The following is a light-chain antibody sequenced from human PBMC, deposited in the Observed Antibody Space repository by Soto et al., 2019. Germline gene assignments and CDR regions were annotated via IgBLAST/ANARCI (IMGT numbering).Light chain of an antibody. CDR2: GAS. J-gene: IGKJ1*01. CDR3: QQYGSSPRT. V-gene: IGKV3-20*01. CDR1: QSVSSNF. Sequence: EIVLTQSPGILSLSPGERATLSCRASQSVSSNFLAWYRQRPGQAPRLLIYGASSRATGIPDRFSGSGSGTDFTLTISSLEPEDFAVYYCQQYGSSPRTFGQGTKVEIK.